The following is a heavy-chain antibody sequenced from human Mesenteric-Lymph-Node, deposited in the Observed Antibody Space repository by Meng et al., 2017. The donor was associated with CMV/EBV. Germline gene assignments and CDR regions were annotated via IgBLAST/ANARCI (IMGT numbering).Heavy chain of an antibody. CDR2: TYYRSQWYT. CDR1: DRVSSNSAA. D-gene: IGHD1-26*01. J-gene: IGHJ4*02. CDR3: ARVAVIGSLTYFDY. Sequence: DRVSSNSAAWGWLRQSPSRGLEWLGRTYYRSQWYTAYADSVKSRITVNPDTSTNQFSLQLNSVTPEDTAVYYCARVAVIGSLTYFDYWGQGTLVTVSS. V-gene: IGHV6-1*01.